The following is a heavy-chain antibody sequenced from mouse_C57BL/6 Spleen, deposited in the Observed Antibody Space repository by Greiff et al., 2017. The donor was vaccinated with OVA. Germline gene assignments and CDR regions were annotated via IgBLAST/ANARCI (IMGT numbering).Heavy chain of an antibody. D-gene: IGHD2-3*01. CDR3: ARQGYDGPYYAMDY. J-gene: IGHJ4*01. V-gene: IGHV5-6*01. Sequence: EVQLVESGGDLVKPGGSLKLSCAASGFTFSSYGMSWVRQTPDKRLEWVATISSGGSYTYYPNSVKGRFTISRDNAKNTLYLQMSSLKSEDTAMYYCARQGYDGPYYAMDYWGQGTSVTVSS. CDR2: ISSGGSYT. CDR1: GFTFSSYG.